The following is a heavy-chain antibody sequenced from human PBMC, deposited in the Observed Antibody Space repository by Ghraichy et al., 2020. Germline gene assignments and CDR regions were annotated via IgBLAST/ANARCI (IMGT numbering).Heavy chain of an antibody. D-gene: IGHD3-10*01. J-gene: IGHJ3*02. Sequence: ETLSLTCAASGFTFSSYAMNWVRQAPGKGLEWVSTLSGSGRNTYYADSVKGRFTISRDDSKNTLYLQMNSLRAEDTAIYYCARVRGWFGGLTPFGIWGLGTMVTVSS. CDR3: ARVRGWFGGLTPFGI. CDR1: GFTFSSYA. CDR2: LSGSGRNT. V-gene: IGHV3-23*01.